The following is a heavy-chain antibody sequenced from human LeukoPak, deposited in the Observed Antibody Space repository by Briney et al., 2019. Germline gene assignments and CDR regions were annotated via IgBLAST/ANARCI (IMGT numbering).Heavy chain of an antibody. CDR1: GCTFITFA. CDR2: ISASGDGT. Sequence: PGGSLRLSCAASGCTFITFAMSWVRQAPGKKGLEWVSTISASGDGTYYADSVKGRFTISRDNSKNTLYLQMNSLRAEDTAVYYCARDRGDTTVTTIYGMDVWGQGTTVTVSS. D-gene: IGHD4-11*01. V-gene: IGHV3-23*01. J-gene: IGHJ6*02. CDR3: ARDRGDTTVTTIYGMDV.